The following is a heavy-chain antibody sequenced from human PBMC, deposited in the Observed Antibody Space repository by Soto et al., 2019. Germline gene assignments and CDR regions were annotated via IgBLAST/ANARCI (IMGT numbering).Heavy chain of an antibody. J-gene: IGHJ6*02. CDR3: ARDLDILTGYHGMDV. V-gene: IGHV3-7*04. CDR1: GFTFSSYW. CDR2: IKQDGSEK. Sequence: EEQLVESEGGLVQPGGSLRLSCAASGFTFSSYWMNWVRQAPGKGLEWVANIKQDGSEKYYVDSVKGRFTISRDNAKNSLYLQMNSLRAEDTAVYYCARDLDILTGYHGMDVWGQGTTVTVSS. D-gene: IGHD3-9*01.